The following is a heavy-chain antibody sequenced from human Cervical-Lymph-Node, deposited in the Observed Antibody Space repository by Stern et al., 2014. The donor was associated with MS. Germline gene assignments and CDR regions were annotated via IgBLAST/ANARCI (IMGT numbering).Heavy chain of an antibody. D-gene: IGHD5-12*01. CDR1: GLNFSNYG. Sequence: VQLVESGGGVVQPGTSLRLSCVVSGLNFSNYGMHWVRRAPGKGLDWIAVISHDGRNKFYSDSVVGRFSLSRDNAKHTLWLLMNSLTPEDTAVYFCAKLAQRTYYFDYWGQGTLVTVSS. CDR2: ISHDGRNK. J-gene: IGHJ4*02. V-gene: IGHV3-30*18. CDR3: AKLAQRTYYFDY.